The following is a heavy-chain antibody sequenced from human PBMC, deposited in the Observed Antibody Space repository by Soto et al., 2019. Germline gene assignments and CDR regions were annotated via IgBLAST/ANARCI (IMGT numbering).Heavy chain of an antibody. CDR3: ARQVVDGTLAGAGSFDC. CDR1: GGSISSGGYY. V-gene: IGHV4-39*01. D-gene: IGHD3-10*01. Sequence: ASETLSLTCTVSGGSISSGGYYWSWIRQHPGTGLEWIGHISYSGSTYYNPSLKSRVTISVDTSDNQFSLMLSSVTAADTAVYYCARQVVDGTLAGAGSFDCWGQGTLVTVSS. J-gene: IGHJ4*02. CDR2: ISYSGST.